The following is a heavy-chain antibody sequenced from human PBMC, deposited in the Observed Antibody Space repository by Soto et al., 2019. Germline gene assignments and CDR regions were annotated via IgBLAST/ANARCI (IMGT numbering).Heavy chain of an antibody. CDR1: GFTFSSHD. Sequence: EVQLVESGGGLVQPGGSLRLSCTASGFTFSSHDMHWVRQVTGKGLEWVSGIESDGDAKYLASVKGRFSISRENAKNSLHRQMNSLRAEDTAVYYCARGGIEGVTWNWFDTWGQGTIVTVSS. V-gene: IGHV3-13*01. CDR3: ARGGIEGVTWNWFDT. D-gene: IGHD3-16*01. J-gene: IGHJ5*02. CDR2: IESDGDA.